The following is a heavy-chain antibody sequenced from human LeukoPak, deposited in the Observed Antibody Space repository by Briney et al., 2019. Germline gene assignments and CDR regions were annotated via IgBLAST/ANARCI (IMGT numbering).Heavy chain of an antibody. CDR1: GFTFGDYA. CDR2: IRSKAYGGTT. CDR3: ARDLRDSRGSYGSDY. J-gene: IGHJ4*02. Sequence: GGSLRLSCTASGFTFGDYAMSWVRQAPGKGLEWVGFIRSKAYGGTTEYAASVKGRFTISRDNSKNTLYLQMNNLRPEDTAVYFCARDLRDSRGSYGSDYWGQGTLVTVSS. V-gene: IGHV3-49*04. D-gene: IGHD1-26*01.